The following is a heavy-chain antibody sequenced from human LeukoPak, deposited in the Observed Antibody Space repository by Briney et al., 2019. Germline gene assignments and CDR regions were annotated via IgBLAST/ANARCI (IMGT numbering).Heavy chain of an antibody. CDR1: GYTFTSYY. D-gene: IGHD1-1*01. V-gene: IGHV1-2*04. Sequence: ASVKVSCKASGYTFTSYYMHWVRQAPGQGLEWMGWINPNSGGTNYAQKFQDCVTMTSDTSISTAYMELSRLRSDDTAVYYCARGEVWNYYYGLDVWGQGTTVTVSS. CDR2: INPNSGGT. J-gene: IGHJ6*02. CDR3: ARGEVWNYYYGLDV.